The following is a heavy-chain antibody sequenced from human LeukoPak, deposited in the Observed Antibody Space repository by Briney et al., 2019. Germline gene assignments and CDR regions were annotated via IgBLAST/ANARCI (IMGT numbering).Heavy chain of an antibody. D-gene: IGHD6-13*01. CDR3: AARYSSSWYVPYYYMDV. J-gene: IGHJ6*03. CDR1: GFTFCSYG. CDR2: IRYDGSNK. Sequence: GGSLRLSCAASGFTFCSYGMHWVRQAPGKGLEWGTFIRYDGSNKFYADSVKGRFTISRDNAKNSLYLQMNSLRAEDTAVYYCAARYSSSWYVPYYYMDVWGKGTTVTVSS. V-gene: IGHV3-30*02.